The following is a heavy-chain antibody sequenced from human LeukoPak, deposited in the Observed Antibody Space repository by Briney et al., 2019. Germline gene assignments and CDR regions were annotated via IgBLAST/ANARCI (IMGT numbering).Heavy chain of an antibody. V-gene: IGHV4-59*01. CDR3: AREKGTVTTAFDI. Sequence: SETLSLTCTVSGGSISSYYWSWIRQPPGKGLEWIGYIYYSGSTNYNPSLKSRVTISVDTSKNQFSLKLSSVTAAGTAVYYCAREKGTVTTAFDIWGQGTMVTVSS. CDR2: IYYSGST. CDR1: GGSISSYY. J-gene: IGHJ3*02. D-gene: IGHD4-17*01.